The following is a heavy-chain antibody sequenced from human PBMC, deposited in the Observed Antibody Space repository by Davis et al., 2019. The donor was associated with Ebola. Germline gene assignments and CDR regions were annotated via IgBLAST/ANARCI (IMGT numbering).Heavy chain of an antibody. J-gene: IGHJ4*02. CDR2: ISGSGGST. V-gene: IGHV3-23*01. Sequence: GESLKISCAASGFTFSSYAMSWVRQAPGKGLEWVSAISGSGGSTYYADSVKGRFTISRDNSKNTLYLQMNSLRAEDTAVYYCATQTSPFDYWGQGTLVTVSS. CDR3: ATQTSPFDY. CDR1: GFTFSSYA.